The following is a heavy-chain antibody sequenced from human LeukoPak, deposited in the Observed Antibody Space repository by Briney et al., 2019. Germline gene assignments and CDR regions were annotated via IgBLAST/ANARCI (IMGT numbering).Heavy chain of an antibody. V-gene: IGHV1-18*01. D-gene: IGHD1-1*01. CDR3: ARAFYHSGTNWYDVFDV. J-gene: IGHJ3*01. Sequence: ASVKVSCKASGYTFTTYGISWVRQAPGQGLEWMGWVSGNNGNTNYAQKLQGRVTMTTDTSTNTAYMELRSLRSADTAVYYCARAFYHSGTNWYDVFDVWGQGTMVTVSS. CDR1: GYTFTTYG. CDR2: VSGNNGNT.